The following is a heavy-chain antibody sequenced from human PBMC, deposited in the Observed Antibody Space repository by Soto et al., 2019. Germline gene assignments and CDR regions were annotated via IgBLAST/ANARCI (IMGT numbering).Heavy chain of an antibody. D-gene: IGHD4-17*01. CDR2: IYYSGSP. Sequence: QLQLQESGPGLVKPSETLSLTCTVSGGSISSSSYYWGWIRQPPGKGLEWIGSIYYSGSPYYNPSLKSRVTISVHTSKNQFSLKLSSVTAADTAVYYCARHVPFYGDYPYFDYWGQGTLVTVSS. CDR3: ARHVPFYGDYPYFDY. J-gene: IGHJ4*02. CDR1: GGSISSSSYY. V-gene: IGHV4-39*01.